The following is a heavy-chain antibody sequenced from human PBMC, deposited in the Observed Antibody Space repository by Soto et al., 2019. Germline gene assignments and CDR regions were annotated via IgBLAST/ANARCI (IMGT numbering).Heavy chain of an antibody. CDR1: GFTFSYYW. Sequence: EVQLVESGGGLVQPGESLRLSCAASGFTFSYYWMHWVRQAPGKGLVWVSRIHSDGSSTTYADSVKGRFTISRDNARNTXYXQMNSLRVEDTAVYYCARGDRGAFDLWGQGTVVTVSS. V-gene: IGHV3-74*01. D-gene: IGHD1-26*01. CDR2: IHSDGSST. J-gene: IGHJ3*01. CDR3: ARGDRGAFDL.